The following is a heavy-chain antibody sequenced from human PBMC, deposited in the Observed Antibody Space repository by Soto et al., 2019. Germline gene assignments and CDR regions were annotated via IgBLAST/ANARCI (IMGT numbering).Heavy chain of an antibody. J-gene: IGHJ3*02. Sequence: PSETLSLTCTVSGGSISSYYWSWIRQPPGKGLEWIGYIYYSGSTNYNPSLKSRVTISVDTSKNQFSLKLSSVTAADTAVYYCARAVRLAGSSDVAFETWGQWTIVTVSS. CDR1: GGSISSYY. V-gene: IGHV4-59*01. CDR3: ARAVRLAGSSDVAFET. D-gene: IGHD6-19*01. CDR2: IYYSGST.